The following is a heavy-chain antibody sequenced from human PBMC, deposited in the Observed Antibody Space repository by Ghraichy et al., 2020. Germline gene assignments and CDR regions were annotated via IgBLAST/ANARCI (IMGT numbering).Heavy chain of an antibody. CDR3: ARSGYYSDWYFDL. D-gene: IGHD3-22*01. J-gene: IGHJ2*01. CDR1: GFTFDDYG. Sequence: LSLTCAASGFTFDDYGMSWVRQAPGKGLEWVSGINWNGGSTGYADSVKGRFTISRDNAKNSLYLQMNSLRAEDTALYHCARSGYYSDWYFDLWGRGTLVTVSS. CDR2: INWNGGST. V-gene: IGHV3-20*01.